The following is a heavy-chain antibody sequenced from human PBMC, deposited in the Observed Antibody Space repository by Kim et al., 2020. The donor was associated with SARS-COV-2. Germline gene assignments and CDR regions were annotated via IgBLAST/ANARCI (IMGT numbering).Heavy chain of an antibody. J-gene: IGHJ3*02. CDR1: GFTFSDSA. Sequence: GGSLRLSCGASGFTFSDSAMHWVRRASGKGLEWVGRIRSKVNGYATAYSASVRGRFTISRDDSRNTAYLQMNSLKSEDTAVYYCTRVPGTTLTFCDAFDIWGQGTVVAVSS. V-gene: IGHV3-73*01. CDR2: IRSKVNGYAT. CDR3: TRVPGTTLTFCDAFDI. D-gene: IGHD1-1*01.